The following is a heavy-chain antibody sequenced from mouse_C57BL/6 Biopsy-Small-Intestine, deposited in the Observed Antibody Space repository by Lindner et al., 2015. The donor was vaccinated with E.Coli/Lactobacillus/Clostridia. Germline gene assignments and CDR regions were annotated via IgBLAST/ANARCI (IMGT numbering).Heavy chain of an antibody. CDR2: ISSGGSYT. D-gene: IGHD1-1*01. V-gene: IGHV5-6*01. CDR3: ARHWDGSSYWYFDV. J-gene: IGHJ1*03. CDR1: GFTFSSYG. Sequence: VQLQESGGDLVKPGGSLKLSCAASGFTFSSYGMSWVRQTPDKRLEWVATISSGGSYTYYPDSVKGRFTISRDNAKNTLYLQMSSLKSEDTAMYYCARHWDGSSYWYFDVWGTGTTVTVSS.